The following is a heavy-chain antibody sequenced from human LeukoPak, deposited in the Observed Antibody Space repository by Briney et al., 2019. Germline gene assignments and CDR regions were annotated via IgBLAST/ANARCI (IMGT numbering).Heavy chain of an antibody. CDR1: GGSFSGYY. J-gene: IGHJ4*02. V-gene: IGHV4-34*01. CDR3: ARGSTLRSYSMGVGTA. D-gene: IGHD4-11*01. CDR2: INHSGSN. Sequence: PSETLSLTCAVYGGSFSGYYWRWLRQPPGKGLEWIGEINHSGSNKYNPSLKRRVTISVDTSKTQCSLKLSSVTAADTAVYYWARGSTLRSYSMGVGTAWGQGTLVTVSS.